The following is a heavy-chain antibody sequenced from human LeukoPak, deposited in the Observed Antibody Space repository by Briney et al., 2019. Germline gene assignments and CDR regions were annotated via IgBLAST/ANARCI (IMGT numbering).Heavy chain of an antibody. CDR3: ARDARTRYGYTDY. Sequence: GGSLRLSCAASGFTFSSYWMSWVRQAPGKGLEWVANIKQDGSEKYYVDSVKGRFTISRDNAKNSLYLQMNSLRAEDTAVYYCARDARTRYGYTDYWGQGTLVTVSS. V-gene: IGHV3-7*01. J-gene: IGHJ4*02. D-gene: IGHD5-18*01. CDR2: IKQDGSEK. CDR1: GFTFSSYW.